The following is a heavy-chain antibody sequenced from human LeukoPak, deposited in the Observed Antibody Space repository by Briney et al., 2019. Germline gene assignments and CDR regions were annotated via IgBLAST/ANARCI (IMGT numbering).Heavy chain of an antibody. D-gene: IGHD3-3*01. J-gene: IGHJ4*02. CDR1: GFTFSSYS. CDR3: ARGPTYYDFWSGYYPLDY. Sequence: GGSLRLSCAASGFTFSSYSMNWVRQAPGKGLEWVSYISSSSSTIYYADSVKGRFTISRDNAKNSLYLQMNSLRAEDTAVYYCARGPTYYDFWSGYYPLDYWGQGTLVTVSS. V-gene: IGHV3-48*01. CDR2: ISSSSSTI.